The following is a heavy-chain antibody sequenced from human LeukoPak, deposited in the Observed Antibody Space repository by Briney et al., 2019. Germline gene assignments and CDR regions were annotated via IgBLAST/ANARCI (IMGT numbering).Heavy chain of an antibody. D-gene: IGHD3-22*01. CDR2: INPNSGGT. CDR3: AREILGLYDSSGYYYGLYAFDI. V-gene: IGHV1-2*06. Sequence: ASVKVSCKAPGYTFTGYYMHWVRQAPGQGLEWMGRINPNSGGTNYAQKFQGRVTMTRDTSISTAYMELSRLRSDDTAVYYCAREILGLYDSSGYYYGLYAFDIWGQGTMVTVSS. J-gene: IGHJ3*02. CDR1: GYTFTGYY.